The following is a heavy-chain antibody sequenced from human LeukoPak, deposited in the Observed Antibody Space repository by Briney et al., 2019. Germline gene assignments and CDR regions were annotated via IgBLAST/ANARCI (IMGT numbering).Heavy chain of an antibody. CDR2: ISGSNDT. V-gene: IGHV3-23*01. CDR1: GLTFSSYA. CDR3: SKGRGTTVTSAANY. Sequence: PGGSLRLSCAASGLTFSSYAMSWVRQAPGKGLEWVSSISGSNDTYYADSVKDRFTISRDNSKNTLSLQMNSLRAEDTAVYYCSKGRGTTVTSAANYWGQGTLVTVSS. D-gene: IGHD4-17*01. J-gene: IGHJ4*02.